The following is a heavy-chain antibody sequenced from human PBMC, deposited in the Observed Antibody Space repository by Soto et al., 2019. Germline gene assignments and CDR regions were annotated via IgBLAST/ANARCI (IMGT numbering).Heavy chain of an antibody. V-gene: IGHV3-9*01. CDR1: GFTFDDYA. CDR3: AKGGGHCTNGVCYYFDY. CDR2: ISWNSGSI. D-gene: IGHD2-8*01. J-gene: IGHJ4*01. Sequence: EVQLVESGGGLVQPGRSLRLSCAASGFTFDDYAMHWVRQAPGKGLEWVSGISWNSGSIGYADSVKGRFTISRDNAKNSLYLQMNSLRAEDTALYYCAKGGGHCTNGVCYYFDYWGHGTLVTVSS.